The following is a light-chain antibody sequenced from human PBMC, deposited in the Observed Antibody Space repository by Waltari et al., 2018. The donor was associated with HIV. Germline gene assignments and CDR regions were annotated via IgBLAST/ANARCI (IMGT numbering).Light chain of an antibody. CDR3: SSYTSSSTSLV. J-gene: IGLJ3*02. Sequence: QSALTQPAPVSGSPGQSLTIPCSGTSSYVGVYNYVSWYQQHPGKAPKLMIYEVSNRPSGVSNRFSGSKSGNTASLTISGLQAEDEADYYCSSYTSSSTSLVFGGGTKLTVL. CDR2: EVS. CDR1: SSYVGVYNY. V-gene: IGLV2-14*01.